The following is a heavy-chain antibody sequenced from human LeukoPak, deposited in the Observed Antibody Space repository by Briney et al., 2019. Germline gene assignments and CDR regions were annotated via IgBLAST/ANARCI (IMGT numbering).Heavy chain of an antibody. Sequence: SETLSLTCTVSGGSISSYYWSWIRQPPGKGLEWVGYIYYSGSTNYNPSLKSRVTISVDTSKNQFSLKLSSVTAADTAVYYCASNLEVGATFNYWYFDLWGRGTLVTVS. CDR2: IYYSGST. V-gene: IGHV4-59*01. CDR1: GGSISSYY. D-gene: IGHD1-26*01. CDR3: ASNLEVGATFNYWYFDL. J-gene: IGHJ2*01.